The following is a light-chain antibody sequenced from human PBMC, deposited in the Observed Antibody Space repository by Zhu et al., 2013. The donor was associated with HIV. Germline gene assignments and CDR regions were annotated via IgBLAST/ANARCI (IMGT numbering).Light chain of an antibody. CDR2: DNN. J-gene: IGLJ2*01. CDR3: GTWDSGLSAVV. V-gene: IGLV1-51*01. Sequence: QSVLTQPPSVSAAPGQKVNISCSGSTSNIENNYVSWYQHLPGIAPKLLIFDNNKRPSGIPDRFSGSKSGTSATLGITGLQTGDKADYYCGTWDSGLSAVVFGGGTKLTVL. CDR1: TSNIENNY.